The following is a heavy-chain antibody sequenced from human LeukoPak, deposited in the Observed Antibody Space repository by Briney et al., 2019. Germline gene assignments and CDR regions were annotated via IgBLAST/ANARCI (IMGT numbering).Heavy chain of an antibody. D-gene: IGHD3-22*01. CDR3: ARALGYYDSSGYYSYYYYMDV. J-gene: IGHJ6*03. V-gene: IGHV4-38-2*02. CDR1: GFSISSGYY. Sequence: SETLSLTCTVSGFSISSGYYWGWIRQPPGKGLEWIGSIYHSGSTYYNPSLKSRVTISVDTSKNQFSLKVSSVTAADTAVYYCARALGYYDSSGYYSYYYYMDVWGKGTTVTVSS. CDR2: IYHSGST.